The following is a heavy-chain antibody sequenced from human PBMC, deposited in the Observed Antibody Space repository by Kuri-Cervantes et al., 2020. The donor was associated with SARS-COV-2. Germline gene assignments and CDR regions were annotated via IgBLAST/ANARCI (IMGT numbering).Heavy chain of an antibody. Sequence: SETLSLTCAVSGGFISTGGYYWSWIRQHPGKGLEWIGYIYYTGSTYYNPSLRGRVSISLDMSKNQFSLNLSSVTAADTAVYYCARASIAPLGSGSWWFDPWGQGTQVTVSS. J-gene: IGHJ5*02. CDR3: ARASIAPLGSGSWWFDP. CDR1: GGFISTGGYY. CDR2: IYYTGST. D-gene: IGHD3-10*01. V-gene: IGHV4-31*11.